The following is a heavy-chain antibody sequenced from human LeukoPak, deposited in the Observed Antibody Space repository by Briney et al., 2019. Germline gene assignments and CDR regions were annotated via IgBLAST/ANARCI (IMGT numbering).Heavy chain of an antibody. V-gene: IGHV4-31*03. CDR1: GGSISSGGYY. Sequence: PSETLSLTCTVSGGSISSGGYYWSWIRQHPGKGLEWIGYIYYSGSTYYNPSLKSRVTISVDTSKNQFSLKLSSVAAADTAVYYCARDLRRGLDYWGQGTLVTVSS. D-gene: IGHD6-25*01. CDR3: ARDLRRGLDY. CDR2: IYYSGST. J-gene: IGHJ4*02.